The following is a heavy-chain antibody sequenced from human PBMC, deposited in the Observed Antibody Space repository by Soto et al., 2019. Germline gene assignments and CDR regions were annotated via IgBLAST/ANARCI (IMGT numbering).Heavy chain of an antibody. D-gene: IGHD3-16*01. CDR1: GFSLSTSGVG. CDR3: AHSLYDYVWGTNWFDP. J-gene: IGHJ5*02. V-gene: IGHV2-5*02. CDR2: IYWDDDK. Sequence: QITLKESGPTLVKPTQTLTLTCTFSGFSLSTSGVGVGWIRQPPGKALEWLALIYWDDDKRYSPSLKSRLTSTKDTSKNQVVLTMTNMDPVDTATYYCAHSLYDYVWGTNWFDPWGQGTLVTVSS.